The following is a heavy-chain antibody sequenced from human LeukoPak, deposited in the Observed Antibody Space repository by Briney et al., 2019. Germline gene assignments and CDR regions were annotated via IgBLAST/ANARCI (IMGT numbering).Heavy chain of an antibody. V-gene: IGHV3-30*04. CDR1: GFTFSSYA. Sequence: GRSLRLSCAASGFTFSSYAMEWLREAPGKGLEWVAVISYDGSNKYYADSVKGRFTISRDNSKNTLYLQMNSLRAEDTAVYYCARAMGYCSGGSCYSTFYYYYGMDVWGQGTTVTVSS. CDR3: ARAMGYCSGGSCYSTFYYYYGMDV. D-gene: IGHD2-15*01. CDR2: ISYDGSNK. J-gene: IGHJ6*02.